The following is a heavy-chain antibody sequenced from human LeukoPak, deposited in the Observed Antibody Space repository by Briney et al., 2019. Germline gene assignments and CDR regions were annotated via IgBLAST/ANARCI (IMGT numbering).Heavy chain of an antibody. CDR1: GGSLVRYY. V-gene: IGHV4-59*01. J-gene: IGHJ4*02. CDR3: ASVLRRVDSFSPFDY. D-gene: IGHD3-9*01. CDR2: IYYSGT. Sequence: PSETLSLTLSVSGGSLVRYYRGCIRQPPRKGLEWIGYIYYSGTNYNPSLKSRVTISVDTSKNTRSLKLSSLTGADTAVHSRASVLRRVDSFSPFDYWGQGTLVTVSS.